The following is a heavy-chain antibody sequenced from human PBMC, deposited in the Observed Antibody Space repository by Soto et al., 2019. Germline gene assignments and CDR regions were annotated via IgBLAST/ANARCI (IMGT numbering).Heavy chain of an antibody. J-gene: IGHJ4*02. CDR1: GGSFTDYY. CDR2: IDHGGST. Sequence: PSETLSLTCAVYGGSFTDYYWGWIRQPPGKGLEWIGEIDHGGSTKYSPSLKSRVSISIDTSKNQFSLNLNSVTAADTAVYYCGRVSDCCGQGILVTVSS. V-gene: IGHV4-34*01. CDR3: GRVSDC.